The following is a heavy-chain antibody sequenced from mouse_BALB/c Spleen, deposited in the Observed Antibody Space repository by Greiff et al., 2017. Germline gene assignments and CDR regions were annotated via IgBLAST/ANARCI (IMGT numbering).Heavy chain of an antibody. J-gene: IGHJ4*01. V-gene: IGHV5-6-2*01. CDR1: GFTFSSYY. CDR3: ARRGAYYGNYGAMDY. Sequence: EVKLVESGGGLVKLGGSLKLSCAASGFTFSSYYMSWVRQTPEKRLELVAAINSNGGSTYYPDTVKGRFTISRDNAKNTLYLQMSSLKSEDTALYYCARRGAYYGNYGAMDYWGQGTSVTVSS. CDR2: INSNGGST. D-gene: IGHD2-10*01.